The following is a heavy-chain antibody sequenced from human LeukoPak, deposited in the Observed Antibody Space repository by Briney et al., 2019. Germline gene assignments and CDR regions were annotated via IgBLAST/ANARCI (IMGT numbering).Heavy chain of an antibody. J-gene: IGHJ3*02. CDR2: IKPHGSEK. CDR1: GFTVSSNY. Sequence: GGSLRLSCAASGFTVSSNYMSWVRQAPGKGLEWVANIKPHGSEKYYVDSVKGRFTISRDNSKNTLYLQMNSLRAEDTAVYYCARLLAGSGYARDAFDIWGQGTMVTVSS. D-gene: IGHD3-22*01. V-gene: IGHV3-7*01. CDR3: ARLLAGSGYARDAFDI.